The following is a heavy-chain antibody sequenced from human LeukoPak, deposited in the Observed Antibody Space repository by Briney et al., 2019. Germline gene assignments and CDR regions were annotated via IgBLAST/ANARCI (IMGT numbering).Heavy chain of an antibody. Sequence: PSETLSLTCTVSGAFISSGTYYWSWIRQPPGKGLEWIGKIFQSRSTNYNPSLKSRVTISIDTSKNQFSLKLSSVTAADTAVYYCAREVKQLAKIYYYYYYYMDVWGKGTTVTISS. D-gene: IGHD6-13*01. CDR1: GAFISSGTYY. CDR3: AREVKQLAKIYYYYYYYMDV. V-gene: IGHV4-39*07. J-gene: IGHJ6*03. CDR2: IFQSRST.